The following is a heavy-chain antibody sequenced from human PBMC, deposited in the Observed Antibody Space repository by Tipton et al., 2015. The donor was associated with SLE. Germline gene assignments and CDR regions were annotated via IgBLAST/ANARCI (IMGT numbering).Heavy chain of an antibody. CDR1: GYTFTFYG. J-gene: IGHJ5*01. CDR2: ISAYNGNT. CDR3: ATHRRWSSPLDS. V-gene: IGHV1-18*01. D-gene: IGHD2-15*01. Sequence: QLVQSGAEVKKPGASVKVSCKASGYTFTFYGITWVRQAPGQGLEWMGWISAYNGNTNYAQKLQGRVTLTTDTSTNTAYMELRSLRSDDTAVYYCATHRRWSSPLDSWGQGILVTVSS.